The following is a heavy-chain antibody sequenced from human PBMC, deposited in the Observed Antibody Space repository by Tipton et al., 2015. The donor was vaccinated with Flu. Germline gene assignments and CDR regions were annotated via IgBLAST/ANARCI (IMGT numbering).Heavy chain of an antibody. V-gene: IGHV4-4*07. Sequence: GLVKPSETLSLNCPVSGGSISSYYWSWIRPPAGKGLEWIGRIYTSGSTNYNPSLKSRVTMSVDTSKNQFSLKLSSVTAADTAVYYCARDSDIVVDNWFDPWGQGTLVTVSS. J-gene: IGHJ5*02. CDR3: ARDSDIVVDNWFDP. D-gene: IGHD2-15*01. CDR2: IYTSGST. CDR1: GGSISSYY.